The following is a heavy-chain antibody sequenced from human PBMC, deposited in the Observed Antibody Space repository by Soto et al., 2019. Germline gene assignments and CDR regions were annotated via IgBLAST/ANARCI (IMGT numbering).Heavy chain of an antibody. D-gene: IGHD6-13*01. Sequence: PSETLSHICTVSGGSISTYFWNWLPQPPGMGLEWIAYISDSGRISYNPSLKSRVTMSVDASKNQFSLKLSSVTAADTAVYYCARDRIAADATEVAFDFWGQGTMVS. CDR2: ISDSGRI. J-gene: IGHJ3*01. V-gene: IGHV4-59*01. CDR3: ARDRIAADATEVAFDF. CDR1: GGSISTYF.